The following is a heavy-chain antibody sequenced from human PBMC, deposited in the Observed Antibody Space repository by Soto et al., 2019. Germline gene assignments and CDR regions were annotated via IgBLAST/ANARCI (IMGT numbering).Heavy chain of an antibody. V-gene: IGHV6-1*01. D-gene: IGHD6-13*01. Sequence: QVQLQQSGPGLVKPSQTLSLTCAISGDSVSSNDAAWNWIRQSPSRGLEWLGRTYYRSKWYNDYAVSGKSRITINADTSKNQFSLQLSSVTPEDTAVYYCARDLYFSNWYGWYFDLWGRGTLVTVSS. J-gene: IGHJ2*01. CDR3: ARDLYFSNWYGWYFDL. CDR2: TYYRSKWYN. CDR1: GDSVSSNDAA.